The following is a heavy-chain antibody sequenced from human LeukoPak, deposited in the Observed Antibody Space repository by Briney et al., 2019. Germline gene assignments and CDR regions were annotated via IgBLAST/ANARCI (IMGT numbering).Heavy chain of an antibody. CDR1: GGSFSGYY. CDR2: INHSGST. J-gene: IGHJ3*02. Sequence: SSETLSLTCAVYGGSFSGYYWSWIRQPPGKGLEWIGEINHSGSTNYNPSLKSRVTISVDTSKNQFSLKLSSVTAADTAVYYCARARGYSYGYDAFDIWGQGTMVTVSS. CDR3: ARARGYSYGYDAFDI. D-gene: IGHD5-18*01. V-gene: IGHV4-34*01.